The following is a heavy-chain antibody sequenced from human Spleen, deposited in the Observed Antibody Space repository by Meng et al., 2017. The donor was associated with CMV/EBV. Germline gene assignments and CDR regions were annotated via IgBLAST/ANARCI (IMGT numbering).Heavy chain of an antibody. D-gene: IGHD6-13*01. CDR1: GFTFSSYA. Sequence: GESLKISCAASGFTFSSYAMTWVRQAPGKGLEWVSTIRGSGDSTYYADSVKGRFTISRDNSKNTLYLQMNSLRAEDTAVYYCAKAGSSWFNYGMDVWGQGTTVTVSS. CDR3: AKAGSSWFNYGMDV. V-gene: IGHV3-23*01. J-gene: IGHJ6*02. CDR2: IRGSGDST.